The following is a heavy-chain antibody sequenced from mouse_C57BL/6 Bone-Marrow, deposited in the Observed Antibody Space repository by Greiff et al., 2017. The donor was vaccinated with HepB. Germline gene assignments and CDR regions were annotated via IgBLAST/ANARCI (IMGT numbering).Heavy chain of an antibody. D-gene: IGHD2-4*01. J-gene: IGHJ3*01. V-gene: IGHV1-55*01. CDR2: IYPGSGST. Sequence: QVQLQQPGAELVKPGASVKMSCKASGYTFTSYWITWVKQRPGQGLEWIGDIYPGSGSTNYNEKFKSKAKLTVDTSSSTAYMQLSSLTSEDSAVYYCARGRLRRGAWFAYWGQGTLVTVSA. CDR3: ARGRLRRGAWFAY. CDR1: GYTFTSYW.